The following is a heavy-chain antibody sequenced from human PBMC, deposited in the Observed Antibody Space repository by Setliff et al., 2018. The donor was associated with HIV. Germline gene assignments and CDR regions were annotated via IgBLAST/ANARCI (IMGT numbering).Heavy chain of an antibody. V-gene: IGHV4-39*07. D-gene: IGHD5-12*01. CDR2: IYYSGST. CDR1: GGSISSSSYY. Sequence: PSETLSLTCTVSGGSISSSSYYWGWIRQPPGKGLEWIGSIYYSGSTKYNPSLTSRVTISVDTSKNHFSLKLTSVTAADTAVYYCARAEMATIVAFDIWGQGTMVTVSS. J-gene: IGHJ3*02. CDR3: ARAEMATIVAFDI.